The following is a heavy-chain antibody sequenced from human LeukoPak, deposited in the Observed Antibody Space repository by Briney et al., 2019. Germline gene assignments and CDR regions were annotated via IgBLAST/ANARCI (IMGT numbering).Heavy chain of an antibody. J-gene: IGHJ3*01. CDR1: GYTFNSYP. D-gene: IGHD3-3*01. Sequence: ASVKVSCKASGYTFNSYPLTWVRQAPGVGFEWVGWITADNFNTNYAQKFQGRVTLTKETSTNTAYMEMRSLMSDDTAVYYCARVRTPFGVVASPDALDVWGPGTAVIVSS. CDR2: ITADNFNT. V-gene: IGHV1-18*01. CDR3: ARVRTPFGVVASPDALDV.